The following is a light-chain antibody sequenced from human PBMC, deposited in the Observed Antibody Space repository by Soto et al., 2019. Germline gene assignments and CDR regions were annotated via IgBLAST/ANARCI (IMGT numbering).Light chain of an antibody. Sequence: QSALTQPRSVSGSPGQSVTISCTGTSSDVGGYNYVSWYQQHPGKAPKLMIYDVSKRPSGVPDRFSGSKSGNTAPLTISGLHAEDEADYYCCSYAGSYTYVFGTGTKLTVL. CDR3: CSYAGSYTYV. CDR1: SSDVGGYNY. J-gene: IGLJ1*01. CDR2: DVS. V-gene: IGLV2-11*01.